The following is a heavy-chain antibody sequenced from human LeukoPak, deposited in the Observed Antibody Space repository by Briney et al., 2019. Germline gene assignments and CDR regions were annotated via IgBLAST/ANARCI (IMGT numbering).Heavy chain of an antibody. D-gene: IGHD6-13*01. CDR2: INHSGST. J-gene: IGHJ4*02. Sequence: PSETLSLTCAVYGGSFSGYYWSWIRQPPGKGLEWIGEINHSGSTNYNPSLKSRVTISVDTSKNQFSLKLSSVTAADTAVYYCARERIAAAGTGEKMGPFDYGGQGTLVTVSS. CDR3: ARERIAAAGTGEKMGPFDY. CDR1: GGSFSGYY. V-gene: IGHV4-34*01.